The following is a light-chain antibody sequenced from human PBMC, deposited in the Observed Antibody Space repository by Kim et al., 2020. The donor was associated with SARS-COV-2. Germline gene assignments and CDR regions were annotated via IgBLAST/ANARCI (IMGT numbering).Light chain of an antibody. V-gene: IGKV3-15*01. Sequence: EIVMTQSPVTLSVSPGERATLSCRASQSVSSNLAWYQQKPGQAPRLLIYGASTRATGIPARFSGSGSVTEFTLTISSLQSEYFAVYYCQQYNNWPPLTFGGGNKVDIK. CDR2: GAS. CDR3: QQYNNWPPLT. J-gene: IGKJ4*01. CDR1: QSVSSN.